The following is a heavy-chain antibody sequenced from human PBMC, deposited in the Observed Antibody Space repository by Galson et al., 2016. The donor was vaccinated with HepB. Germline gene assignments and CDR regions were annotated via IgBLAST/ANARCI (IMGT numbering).Heavy chain of an antibody. CDR3: ARDIEPPYYYGVDV. Sequence: TLSLTCIVSGDSINSGGYYWTWIRQHPGKGLEWIGCIYYSGSTYYNPSLKSRVTISVDTSKKQFSLKLSSVTAADTAVYYCARDIEPPYYYGVDVWGQGTTVTVSS. CDR2: IYYSGST. CDR1: GDSINSGGYY. V-gene: IGHV4-31*03. J-gene: IGHJ6*02. D-gene: IGHD2-15*01.